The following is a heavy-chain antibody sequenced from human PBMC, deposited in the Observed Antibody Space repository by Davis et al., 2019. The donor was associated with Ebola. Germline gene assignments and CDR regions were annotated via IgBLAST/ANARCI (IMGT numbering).Heavy chain of an antibody. CDR1: GYTFTGYY. V-gene: IGHV1-18*04. CDR2: ISAYNGNT. CDR3: ARSGYYDFWSGYYSRTPKYNWFDP. J-gene: IGHJ5*02. D-gene: IGHD3-3*01. Sequence: ASVEVSCKASGYTFTGYYMHWVRQAPGQGLEWMGWISAYNGNTNYAQKLQGRVTMTTDTSTSTAYMELRSLRSDDTAVYYCARSGYYDFWSGYYSRTPKYNWFDPWGQGTLVTVSS.